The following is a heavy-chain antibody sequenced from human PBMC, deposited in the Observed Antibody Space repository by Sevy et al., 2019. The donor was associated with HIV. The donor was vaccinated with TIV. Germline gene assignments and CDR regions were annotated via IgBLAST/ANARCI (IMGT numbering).Heavy chain of an antibody. Sequence: SETLSLTCTVSGYSISSDYYWGWIRQPPGKGLEWIGTVYHSGTTYYNPSLKSRVTTSVDTSKNHFSLKLNSVTAADTAVYYCARDFGVRGTTALTNCFDPWGQGTLVTVSS. CDR2: VYHSGTT. J-gene: IGHJ5*02. CDR1: GYSISSDYY. V-gene: IGHV4-38-2*02. D-gene: IGHD3-10*01. CDR3: ARDFGVRGTTALTNCFDP.